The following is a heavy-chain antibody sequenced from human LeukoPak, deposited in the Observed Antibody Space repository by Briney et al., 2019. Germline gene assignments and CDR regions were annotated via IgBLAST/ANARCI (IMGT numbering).Heavy chain of an antibody. D-gene: IGHD3-3*01. CDR2: IYSGGST. CDR1: GFTVSSNY. J-gene: IGHJ4*02. Sequence: PGGSLRLSCAASGFTVSSNYMSWVRQAPGKGLEWVSVIYSGGSTYYADSVKGRFTISRDNSKNTLYLQMNSLRAEDTAVYYCARIALYYDFWSGYYSFDYWGQGTLVTVSS. V-gene: IGHV3-66*01. CDR3: ARIALYYDFWSGYYSFDY.